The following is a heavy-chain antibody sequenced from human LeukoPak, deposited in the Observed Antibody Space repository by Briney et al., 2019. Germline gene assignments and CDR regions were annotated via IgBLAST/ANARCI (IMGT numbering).Heavy chain of an antibody. CDR2: ISSSSSYI. V-gene: IGHV3-21*01. CDR3: ARSIVVVPAAMYQKYNWFDP. D-gene: IGHD2-2*01. CDR1: GFTFSSYS. J-gene: IGHJ5*02. Sequence: PGGSLRLSCAASGFTFSSYSMSWVRQAPGKGLEWVSSISSSSSYIYYADSVKGRFTISRDNAKNSLYLQMNSLRAEDTAVYYCARSIVVVPAAMYQKYNWFDPWGHGTLVSVSS.